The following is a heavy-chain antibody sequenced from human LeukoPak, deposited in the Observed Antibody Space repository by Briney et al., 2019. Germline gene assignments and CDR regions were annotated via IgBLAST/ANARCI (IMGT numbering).Heavy chain of an antibody. CDR2: IYIRGST. J-gene: IGHJ4*02. D-gene: IGHD7-27*01. CDR1: GGSISSGGYY. V-gene: IGHV4-61*02. Sequence: PSETLSLTCTVSGGSISSGGYYWSWTRQPARKGLEWIGRIYIRGSTKYNPSLKSRVTISVDTSKNQFSLKLSSVTAADTAVYYSARGWGYFDYWSQGTLVTVSS. CDR3: ARGWGYFDY.